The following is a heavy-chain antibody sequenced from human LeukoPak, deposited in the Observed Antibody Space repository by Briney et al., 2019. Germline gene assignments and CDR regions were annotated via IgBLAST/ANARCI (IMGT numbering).Heavy chain of an antibody. V-gene: IGHV3-48*03. Sequence: GGSLRLSCAASGFTFSSYEMNWVRQAPGKGLEWVSYISSSGSTIYYADSVKGRFTISRDNAKNSLYLQMNSLRAEDTAVYYCAKARTGTTMVRGVIIPVINWFDPWGQGTLVTVSS. D-gene: IGHD3-10*01. J-gene: IGHJ5*02. CDR3: AKARTGTTMVRGVIIPVINWFDP. CDR1: GFTFSSYE. CDR2: ISSSGSTI.